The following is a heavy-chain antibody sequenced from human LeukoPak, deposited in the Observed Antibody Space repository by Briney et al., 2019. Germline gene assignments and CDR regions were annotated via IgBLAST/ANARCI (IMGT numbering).Heavy chain of an antibody. D-gene: IGHD1-26*01. J-gene: IGHJ4*02. V-gene: IGHV1-2*06. Sequence: ASVKVSCKASGYTFTGYYIHWVRQTPGQGLEWMGRISPSSGGTNYAQKLQGRVTMTTDTSTSTAYMELRSLRSDDTAVYYCARDQSSGSYLCDFWGQGTLVTVSS. CDR1: GYTFTGYY. CDR3: ARDQSSGSYLCDF. CDR2: ISPSSGGT.